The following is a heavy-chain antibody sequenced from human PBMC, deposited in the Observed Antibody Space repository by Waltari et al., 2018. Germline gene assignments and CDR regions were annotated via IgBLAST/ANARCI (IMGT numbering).Heavy chain of an antibody. Sequence: QLQLQQWGAGLLKPSETLSLTSAVYGGSFSDSYWPWIRQPPGRGLEWIGEINRGGSTHYNASLKGRVTISVDSSKTQFSLRLTSVAAADTAVYYCARGACSDTSCYANYYYMDVWGKGTAVTVSS. D-gene: IGHD2-2*01. V-gene: IGHV4-34*01. CDR3: ARGACSDTSCYANYYYMDV. CDR1: GGSFSDSY. CDR2: INRGGST. J-gene: IGHJ6*03.